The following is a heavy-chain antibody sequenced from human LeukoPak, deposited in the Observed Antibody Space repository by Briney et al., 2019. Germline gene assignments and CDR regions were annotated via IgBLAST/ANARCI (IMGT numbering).Heavy chain of an antibody. CDR1: GGSISVYY. CDR3: ARGSYDILTGYSIDY. Sequence: SETLSLTRIDSGGSISVYYWSWIRQPPREGLERSGYIYYRGSPNNSPSLKSRVTISVDPSKNQFSLKLSSVTAADTAVYYCARGSYDILTGYSIDYWGQGTLVTVSS. D-gene: IGHD3-9*01. CDR2: IYYRGSP. J-gene: IGHJ4*02. V-gene: IGHV4-59*01.